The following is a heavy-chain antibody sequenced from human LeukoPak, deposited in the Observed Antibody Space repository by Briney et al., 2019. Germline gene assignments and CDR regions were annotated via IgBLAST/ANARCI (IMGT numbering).Heavy chain of an antibody. CDR1: GFTVSSNY. CDR2: IYSGGST. D-gene: IGHD3-22*01. CDR3: ARERSGYYPYFFDY. J-gene: IGHJ4*02. Sequence: GGSLRLSCAASGFTVSSNYMSWVRQAPGKGLEWVSVIYSGGSTYYADSVKGRFTISRDNSKSTLYLQMNSLRAEDTAVYYCARERSGYYPYFFDYWGQGTLVTVSS. V-gene: IGHV3-53*01.